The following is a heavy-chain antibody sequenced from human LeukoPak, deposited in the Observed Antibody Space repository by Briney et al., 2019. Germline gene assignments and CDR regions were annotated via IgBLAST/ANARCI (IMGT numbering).Heavy chain of an antibody. CDR2: ISGSGGST. V-gene: IGHV3-23*01. D-gene: IGHD3-3*01. CDR1: GFTFSSYA. CDR3: AKPTDYDFWSATIDY. Sequence: GGSLRLSCAAAGFTFSSYAMSWVRQAPGKGLEWVSAISGSGGSTYYADSVKGRFTISRDNSKNTLYRQMNSLRAEDTAVYYCAKPTDYDFWSATIDYWGQGTLVTVSS. J-gene: IGHJ4*02.